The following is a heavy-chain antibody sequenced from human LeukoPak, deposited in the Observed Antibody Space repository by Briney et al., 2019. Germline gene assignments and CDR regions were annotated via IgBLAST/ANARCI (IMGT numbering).Heavy chain of an antibody. CDR3: ARGRFWSGYGPYYFDY. J-gene: IGHJ4*02. D-gene: IGHD3-3*01. CDR2: ISYDGSNK. Sequence: GGSLRPSCAASGFTFSSYAMHWVRQAPGKGLEWVAVISYDGSNKYYADSVKGRFTISRDNSKNTLYLQMNSLRAEDTAVYYCARGRFWSGYGPYYFDYWGQGTLVTVSS. CDR1: GFTFSSYA. V-gene: IGHV3-30-3*01.